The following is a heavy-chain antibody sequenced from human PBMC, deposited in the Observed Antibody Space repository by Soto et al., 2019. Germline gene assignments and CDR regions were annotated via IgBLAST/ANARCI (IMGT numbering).Heavy chain of an antibody. Sequence: SESLSLPCPVSGCSVSTGSYDWSWIRQPPGKGLEWIGKIFFTGSAHYNPSLRNRVTMSVDTSKDQFSLTLTSVTAADTAVYYWARDGQGMDVWGPGKTVTVS. CDR3: ARDGQGMDV. CDR1: GCSVSTGSYD. CDR2: IFFTGSA. J-gene: IGHJ6*02. V-gene: IGHV4-61*01.